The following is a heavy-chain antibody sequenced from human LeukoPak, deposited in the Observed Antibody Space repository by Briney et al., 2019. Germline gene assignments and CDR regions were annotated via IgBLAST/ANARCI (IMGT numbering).Heavy chain of an antibody. J-gene: IGHJ5*02. D-gene: IGHD3-3*01. CDR1: GFTFSNYA. Sequence: GGSLRLSCAVSGFTFSNYAMSWVRQAPGKGLEWVSYISSSSSTIYYADSVKGRFTISRDNAKNSLYLQMNSLRAEDTAVYYCARARAGITIFGVVPNWFDPWGQGTLVTVSS. CDR2: ISSSSSTI. CDR3: ARARAGITIFGVVPNWFDP. V-gene: IGHV3-48*01.